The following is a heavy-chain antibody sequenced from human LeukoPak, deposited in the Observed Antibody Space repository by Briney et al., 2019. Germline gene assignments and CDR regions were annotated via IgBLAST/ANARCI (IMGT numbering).Heavy chain of an antibody. CDR3: VRHSDSGGWHIDT. D-gene: IGHD6-19*01. Sequence: HGESLKISCQGSGYSFTTHWIGWVRQMSGKGLEWVGSIFPSDADTRYNPSFQGQVTISADKSIDTAYLQWGSLKASDTAMYYCVRHSDSGGWHIDTWGQGTLVTVTS. CDR2: IFPSDADT. CDR1: GYSFTTHW. J-gene: IGHJ5*02. V-gene: IGHV5-51*01.